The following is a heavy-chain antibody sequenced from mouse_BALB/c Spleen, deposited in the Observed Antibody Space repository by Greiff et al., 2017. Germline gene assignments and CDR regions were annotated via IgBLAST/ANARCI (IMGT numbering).Heavy chain of an antibody. Sequence: EVKLQESGGGLVQPGGSRKLSCAASGFTFSSFGMHWVRQAPEKGLEWVAYISSGSSTIYYADTVKGRFTISRDNPKNTLFLQMTSLRSEDTAMYYCARSYYGYDSAWFAYWGQGTLVTVSA. CDR1: GFTFSSFG. D-gene: IGHD2-9*01. V-gene: IGHV5-17*02. CDR3: ARSYYGYDSAWFAY. CDR2: ISSGSSTI. J-gene: IGHJ3*01.